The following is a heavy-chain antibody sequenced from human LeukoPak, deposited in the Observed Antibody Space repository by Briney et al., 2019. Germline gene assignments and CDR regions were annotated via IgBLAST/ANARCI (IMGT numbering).Heavy chain of an antibody. CDR3: ARSGYNSGWPYYFDD. J-gene: IGHJ4*02. Sequence: GGSLRLSCAASGLTFSNYWMDWVRQAPGKGLEWVANIKQDGSEKNYVDSVKGRFIISRDNAKNSLYLQMNTLRADDTAVYYCARSGYNSGWPYYFDDWGQGTLVTVSS. CDR1: GLTFSNYW. D-gene: IGHD6-19*01. CDR2: IKQDGSEK. V-gene: IGHV3-7*03.